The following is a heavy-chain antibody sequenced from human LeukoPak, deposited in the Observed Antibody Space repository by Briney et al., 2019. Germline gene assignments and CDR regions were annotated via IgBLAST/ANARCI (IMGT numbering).Heavy chain of an antibody. CDR3: AKEKLRYYDY. CDR1: GFTFSSCS. Sequence: GGSLRLSCAASGFTFSSCSMNWVRQAPGRGLEWVSYISSSSSTIYYADSVKGRFTISRDNSKNTVYLQMSSLTVEDTAIYYCAKEKLRYYDYWGQGALVTVSS. D-gene: IGHD3-16*01. J-gene: IGHJ4*02. V-gene: IGHV3-48*01. CDR2: ISSSSSTI.